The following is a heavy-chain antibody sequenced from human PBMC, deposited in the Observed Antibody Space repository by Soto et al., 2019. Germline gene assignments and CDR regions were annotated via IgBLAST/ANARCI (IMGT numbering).Heavy chain of an antibody. J-gene: IGHJ6*03. CDR2: INHSGST. Sequence: PSETLSLTCAVYGGSFSGYYWSWIRQPPGKGLEWIVEINHSGSTNYIPFLKSRVTISVDTSKNQFSLKLSSVTAADTAVYYCARGLVRESTSKNYYYMDVWGKGTTVTVSS. V-gene: IGHV4-34*01. D-gene: IGHD2-2*01. CDR3: ARGLVRESTSKNYYYMDV. CDR1: GGSFSGYY.